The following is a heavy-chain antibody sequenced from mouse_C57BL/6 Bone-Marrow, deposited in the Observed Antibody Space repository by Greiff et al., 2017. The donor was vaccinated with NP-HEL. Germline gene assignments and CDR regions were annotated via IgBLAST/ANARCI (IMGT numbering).Heavy chain of an antibody. V-gene: IGHV1-72*01. CDR3: ARGLLATVVAKGFAY. CDR2: IDPNSGGT. J-gene: IGHJ3*01. CDR1: GYTFTSYW. Sequence: VQLQQSGAELVKPGASVKLSCKASGYTFTSYWMHWVKQRPGRGLEWIGRIDPNSGGTKYNGKFKSKATLTVDKPSSTAYMQLSSLTSEDSAVYYCARGLLATVVAKGFAYWGQGTLVTVSA. D-gene: IGHD1-1*01.